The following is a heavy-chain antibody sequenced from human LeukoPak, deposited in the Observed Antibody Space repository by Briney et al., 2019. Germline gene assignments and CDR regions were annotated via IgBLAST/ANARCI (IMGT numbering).Heavy chain of an antibody. CDR2: ISGSGGST. CDR3: AKDLVQSTYSSSWYLYRTVVSDY. J-gene: IGHJ4*02. V-gene: IGHV3-23*01. CDR1: GFTFSSYA. D-gene: IGHD6-13*01. Sequence: GGSLRLSCAASGFTFSSYAMSWVRQAPGKGLEWVSAISGSGGSTYYADSVKGRFTISRDNSKNTLYLQMNSLRAEDTAVYYCAKDLVQSTYSSSWYLYRTVVSDYWGQGTLVTVSS.